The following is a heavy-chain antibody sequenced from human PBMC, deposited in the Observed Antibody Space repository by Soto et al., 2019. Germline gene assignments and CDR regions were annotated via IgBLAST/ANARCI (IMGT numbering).Heavy chain of an antibody. CDR3: AHSLYDHGGYYRPFFDY. V-gene: IGHV3-23*01. J-gene: IGHJ4*02. D-gene: IGHD3-22*01. Sequence: EVQLLESGGGLVQPGGSLRVSCVASEYTFSSSTMNWVRQAPGKGLEWVSALSGSGDNTYYADSVQGRFTISRDNSKNTLYLQMNSLRAEATAVYYCAHSLYDHGGYYRPFFDYWGQGTLVTVSS. CDR2: LSGSGDNT. CDR1: EYTFSSST.